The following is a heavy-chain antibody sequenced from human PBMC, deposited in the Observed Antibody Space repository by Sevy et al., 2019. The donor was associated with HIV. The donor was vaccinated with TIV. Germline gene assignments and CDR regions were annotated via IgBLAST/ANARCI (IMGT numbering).Heavy chain of an antibody. J-gene: IGHJ6*02. CDR1: GFTFSSYS. CDR2: MSYNGNKK. D-gene: IGHD3-16*01. V-gene: IGHV3-30*03. CDR3: AREGVLFEGVIVSYGMDV. Sequence: GGSLRLSCAASGFTFSSYSMNWVRQAPGKGLEWVAVMSYNGNKKYNGDSVKGRFTISRDDSKTTLYLQMNSLRPEDTAVYYCAREGVLFEGVIVSYGMDVWGQGTTVTVSS.